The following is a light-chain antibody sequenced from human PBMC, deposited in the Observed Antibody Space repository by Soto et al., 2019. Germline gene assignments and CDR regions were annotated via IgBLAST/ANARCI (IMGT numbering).Light chain of an antibody. CDR3: QSYYSGLTGVVF. V-gene: IGLV1-40*01. CDR2: NND. J-gene: IGLJ2*01. CDR1: SSNIGADYD. Sequence: QSVLTQPPSVSGAPGQRVTISCTGSSSNIGADYDVHWYQQLPGSPPNLLICNNDNRPSAVPDRFSGSKSAASASLGIAGLLGADDDDYYCQSYYSGLTGVVFFGGGTKLTVL.